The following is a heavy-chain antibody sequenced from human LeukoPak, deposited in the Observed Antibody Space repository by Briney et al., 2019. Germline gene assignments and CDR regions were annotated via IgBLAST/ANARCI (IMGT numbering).Heavy chain of an antibody. D-gene: IGHD6-19*01. Sequence: ASVKVSCKASGSTLTSYYMHWVRQAPGQGLEWMGIINPSGGSTSYAQKFQGRVAMTRDMSTSTVYMELSSLRSEDTAVYYCARDQSSGWYIFDYWGQGTLVTVSS. CDR1: GSTLTSYY. J-gene: IGHJ4*02. CDR3: ARDQSSGWYIFDY. V-gene: IGHV1-46*01. CDR2: INPSGGST.